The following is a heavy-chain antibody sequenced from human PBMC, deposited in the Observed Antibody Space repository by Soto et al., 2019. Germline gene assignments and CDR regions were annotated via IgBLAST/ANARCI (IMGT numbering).Heavy chain of an antibody. CDR1: GFTFSSYS. D-gene: IGHD2-2*01. CDR2: ISSSSSTI. V-gene: IGHV3-48*01. CDR3: ARDCIVVVPAADYYYYYMDV. Sequence: GGSLRLSCAASGFTFSSYSMNWVRQAPGKGLEWVSYISSSSSTIYYADSVKGRFTISRDNAKNSLYLQMNSLRAEDTAVYYCARDCIVVVPAADYYYYYMDVWGKGTTVTVSS. J-gene: IGHJ6*03.